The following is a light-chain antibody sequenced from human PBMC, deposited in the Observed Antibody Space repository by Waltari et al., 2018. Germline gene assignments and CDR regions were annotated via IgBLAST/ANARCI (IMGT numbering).Light chain of an antibody. CDR1: QGISSY. CDR3: QQLNSYPRYT. V-gene: IGKV1-9*01. Sequence: DIQLTQPPSFLPASVGDRVPITCRASQGISSYLAWYQQKPGKAPKLLIYAASTLQSGVPSMFSGSGAGTEFTLTISSLQPEDVATYYCQQLNSYPRYTFGQGTKLEIK. J-gene: IGKJ2*01. CDR2: AAS.